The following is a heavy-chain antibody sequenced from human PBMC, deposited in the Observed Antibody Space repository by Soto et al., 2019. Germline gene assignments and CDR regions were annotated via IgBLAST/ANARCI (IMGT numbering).Heavy chain of an antibody. CDR2: ISSNGGST. J-gene: IGHJ4*02. D-gene: IGHD3-16*01. CDR3: VKDLEESYFDY. V-gene: IGHV3-64D*06. Sequence: GGSLRLSCSASGFIFSSYAMHWVRQAPGKGLEYVSAISSNGGSTYYADSVKGRFTISRDNSKNTLYLQMSSLRAEDTAVYYCVKDLEESYFDYWGQGTLVTVSS. CDR1: GFIFSSYA.